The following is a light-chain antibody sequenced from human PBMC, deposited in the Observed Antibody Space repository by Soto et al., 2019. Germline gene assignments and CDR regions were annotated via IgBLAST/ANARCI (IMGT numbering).Light chain of an antibody. CDR3: QQHNSYPIT. CDR2: DVS. Sequence: DIQMTQSPSSLSASVGDRLTITCGASQSISNWLAWYQQKPGTAPKXXIYDVSRLQSGVPSRFSGSGSGTEFTLTISSLQPDDFATYYCQQHNSYPITFGQGTRLEIK. V-gene: IGKV1-5*01. J-gene: IGKJ5*01. CDR1: QSISNW.